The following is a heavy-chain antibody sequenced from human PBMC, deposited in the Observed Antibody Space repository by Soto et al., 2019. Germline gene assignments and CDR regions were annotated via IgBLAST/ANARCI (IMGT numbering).Heavy chain of an antibody. J-gene: IGHJ6*02. CDR1: GFTFSSYG. CDR2: ISYDGSNK. Sequence: QVQLVESGGGVVQPGRSLRLSCAASGFTFSSYGMHWVRQAPGKGLEWVAVISYDGSNKYYADSVKGRFTISRDNSKNTLYLQMNRLRAEDTAVYYCAKAHILTGYYPKKPYYYYGMDVWGQGTTVTVSS. CDR3: AKAHILTGYYPKKPYYYYGMDV. V-gene: IGHV3-30*18. D-gene: IGHD3-9*01.